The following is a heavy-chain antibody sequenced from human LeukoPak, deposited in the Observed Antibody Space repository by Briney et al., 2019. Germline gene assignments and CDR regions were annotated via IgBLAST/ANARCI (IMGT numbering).Heavy chain of an antibody. CDR1: GYTFTSYD. CDR3: ARLGRRGVWWKTVHDAFDI. Sequence: GASVKVSCKASGYTFTSYDINWVRQATGQGLEWMGWMNPNSGDTGYAQKFQGRVTMTRNTSISTAYMELSSLRSEDTAVYYCARLGRRGVWWKTVHDAFDIWGQGTMVTVSS. D-gene: IGHD2-21*01. J-gene: IGHJ3*02. V-gene: IGHV1-8*01. CDR2: MNPNSGDT.